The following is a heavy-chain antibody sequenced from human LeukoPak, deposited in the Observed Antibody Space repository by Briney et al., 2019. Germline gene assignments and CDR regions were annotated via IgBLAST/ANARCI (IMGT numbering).Heavy chain of an antibody. CDR1: GFTSSSYG. Sequence: GGSLRLSCAASGFTSSSYGMHWVRQAPGKGLEWVAFIRYDGSNKYYADSVKGRFTISRDNSKNTLYLQMNSLRAEDTAVYYCAKDRHDSSGYYHDYWGQGTLVTVSS. CDR3: AKDRHDSSGYYHDY. V-gene: IGHV3-30*02. J-gene: IGHJ4*02. CDR2: IRYDGSNK. D-gene: IGHD3-22*01.